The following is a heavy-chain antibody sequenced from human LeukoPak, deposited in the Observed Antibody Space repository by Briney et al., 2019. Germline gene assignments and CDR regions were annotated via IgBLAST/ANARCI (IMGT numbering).Heavy chain of an antibody. D-gene: IGHD3-22*01. CDR3: ARGRLFDPDAFDI. Sequence: PSETLSLTCTVSGGSISSYYWSWIRQPPGKGLEWIGYIYYSGSTNYNPSLKSRVTISVDTSKNQFSLKLSSVTAADTAVYYCARGRLFDPDAFDIWGQGTMVTVSS. CDR1: GGSISSYY. V-gene: IGHV4-59*01. J-gene: IGHJ3*02. CDR2: IYYSGST.